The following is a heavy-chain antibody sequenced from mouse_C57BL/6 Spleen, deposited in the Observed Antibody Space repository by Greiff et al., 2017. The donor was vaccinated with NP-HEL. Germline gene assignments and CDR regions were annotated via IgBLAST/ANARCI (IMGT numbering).Heavy chain of an antibody. J-gene: IGHJ1*03. V-gene: IGHV1-22*01. Sequence: EVKLMESGPELVKPGASVKMSCKASGYTFTDYNMHWVKQSHGKSLEWIGYINPNNGGTSYNQKFKGKATLTVNKSSSTAYMELRSLTSEDSAVYYCARDGNLGYFDVWGTGTTVTVSS. CDR2: INPNNGGT. D-gene: IGHD2-1*01. CDR3: ARDGNLGYFDV. CDR1: GYTFTDYN.